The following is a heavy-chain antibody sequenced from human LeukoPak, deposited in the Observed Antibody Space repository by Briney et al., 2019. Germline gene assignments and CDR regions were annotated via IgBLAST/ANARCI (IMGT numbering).Heavy chain of an antibody. Sequence: GGSLILSCAASGFTLSDYYMSWIRQAPGRGLEWLSYISRTGSHTPYADSVKGRFTVSRDNAKNSLSLELNSLRVDDTAIYYCARVGSTAEAGTPDYWGQGTLVTVSS. CDR1: GFTLSDYY. J-gene: IGHJ4*02. D-gene: IGHD6-13*01. CDR3: ARVGSTAEAGTPDY. CDR2: ISRTGSHT. V-gene: IGHV3-11*06.